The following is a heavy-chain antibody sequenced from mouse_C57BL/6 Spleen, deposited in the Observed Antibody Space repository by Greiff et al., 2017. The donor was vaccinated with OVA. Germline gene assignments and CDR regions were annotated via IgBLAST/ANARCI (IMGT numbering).Heavy chain of an antibody. J-gene: IGHJ2*01. CDR1: GYTFTSYW. D-gene: IGHD1-1*01. Sequence: VQLQQSGAELVMPGASVKLSCKASGYTFTSYWMHWVKQRPGQGLEWIGEIDPSDSYTNYNQKFKGKSTLTVDKSSSTAYMQLSSLTSEDSAVYYCATHYYGSSYGDYWGQGTTLTVSS. V-gene: IGHV1-69*01. CDR3: ATHYYGSSYGDY. CDR2: IDPSDSYT.